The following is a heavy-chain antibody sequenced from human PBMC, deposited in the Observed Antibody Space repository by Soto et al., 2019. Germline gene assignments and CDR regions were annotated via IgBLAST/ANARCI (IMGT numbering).Heavy chain of an antibody. CDR1: GGSISSGGYY. D-gene: IGHD3-3*01. CDR3: ARELDYDFWSGYYSMDV. V-gene: IGHV4-31*03. J-gene: IGHJ6*02. Sequence: TLSLTCTVSGGSISSGGYYWSWIRQHPGKGLEWIGYIYYSGSTYYNPSLKSRVTISVDTSKNQFSLKLSSVTAADTAVYYCARELDYDFWSGYYSMDVWGQGTTVTVSS. CDR2: IYYSGST.